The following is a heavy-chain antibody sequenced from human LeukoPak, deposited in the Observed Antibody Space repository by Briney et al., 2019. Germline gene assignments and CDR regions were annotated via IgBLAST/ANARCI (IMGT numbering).Heavy chain of an antibody. D-gene: IGHD5-12*01. CDR3: ARDQSGYDYPYFDY. J-gene: IGHJ4*02. V-gene: IGHV4-31*03. CDR1: GGSISSGGYY. Sequence: TLSLTCTVSGGSISSGGYYWSWIRQHPGKGLEWIGYIYYSGSTYYNPSLKSRVTILVDTSKNQFSLKLNSVTAADTAVYYCARDQSGYDYPYFDYWGQGTLVTVSS. CDR2: IYYSGST.